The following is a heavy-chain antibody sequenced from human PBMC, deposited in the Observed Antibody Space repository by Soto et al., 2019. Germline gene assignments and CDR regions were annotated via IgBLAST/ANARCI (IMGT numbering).Heavy chain of an antibody. CDR3: ARDHGADSSSPY. V-gene: IGHV1-18*01. CDR1: GYTFTSYG. Sequence: ASVKVYCKASGYTFTSYGISWVRKAPGQGLEWMVWISAYNGNTNYAQKLQGRVTMTTDTSTSTAYMELRSLRSDVTAVYYCARDHGADSSSPYWGQGTLVTVSS. CDR2: ISAYNGNT. D-gene: IGHD6-13*01. J-gene: IGHJ4*02.